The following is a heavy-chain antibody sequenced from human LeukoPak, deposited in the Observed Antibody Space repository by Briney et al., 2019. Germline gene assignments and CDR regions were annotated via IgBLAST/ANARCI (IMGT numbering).Heavy chain of an antibody. Sequence: PGGSLRLSCAASGFTFSSYTMNWVRQAPGKGLEWVSSISSTSSYISYADSLKGQFTISRDNAKNSLYLQMNSLRAEDTALYYCARAVRNYYDSSGINWYFDLWGRGTLVTVSS. V-gene: IGHV3-21*04. CDR1: GFTFSSYT. CDR3: ARAVRNYYDSSGINWYFDL. J-gene: IGHJ2*01. D-gene: IGHD3-22*01. CDR2: ISSTSSYI.